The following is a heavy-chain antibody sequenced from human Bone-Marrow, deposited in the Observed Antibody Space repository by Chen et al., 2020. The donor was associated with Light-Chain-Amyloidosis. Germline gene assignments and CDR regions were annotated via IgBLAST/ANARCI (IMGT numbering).Heavy chain of an antibody. V-gene: IGHV3-23*04. CDR2: ISGSGGSR. CDR3: AKDIAYDDILPGYPADAFDI. J-gene: IGHJ3*02. CDR1: GFAFSSYA. Sequence: EVQLVESGGGLLQRGGSLRLSCAASGFAFSSYAMSWVRQAPGKGLEWVSAISGSGGSRYYGDSLKGRLTISRDNSKNALFVQMNSLRAEDTAVYYCAKDIAYDDILPGYPADAFDIWGQGTMVTVSS. D-gene: IGHD3-9*01.